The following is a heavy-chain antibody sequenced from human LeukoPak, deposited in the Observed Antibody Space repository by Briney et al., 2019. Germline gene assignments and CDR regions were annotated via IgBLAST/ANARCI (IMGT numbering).Heavy chain of an antibody. D-gene: IGHD3-10*01. Sequence: PSETPSLTCTVSGGSISSYYWSWIRQPPGKGLEWIGYIYYSGSTNYNPSLKSRVTISVDTSKNQFSLKLSSVTAADTAVYYCATLTYGSGSYYNPWGQGTLVTVSS. V-gene: IGHV4-59*08. CDR1: GGSISSYY. J-gene: IGHJ5*02. CDR3: ATLTYGSGSYYNP. CDR2: IYYSGST.